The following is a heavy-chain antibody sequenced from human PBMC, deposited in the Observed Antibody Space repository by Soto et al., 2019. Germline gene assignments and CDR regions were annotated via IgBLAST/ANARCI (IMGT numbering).Heavy chain of an antibody. CDR2: IYYSGST. D-gene: IGHD2-2*01. J-gene: IGHJ4*02. CDR3: ARSSTSANYFDY. Sequence: QVQLQESGPGLVKPSQTLSLTCTVSGGSISSGGYYWSWIRQHPGKGLEWIGYIYYSGSTYYNPSLKCRVTISVDTSKTQFSLKLSSVTAADTAVYYCARSSTSANYFDYWGQGTLVTVSS. V-gene: IGHV4-31*03. CDR1: GGSISSGGYY.